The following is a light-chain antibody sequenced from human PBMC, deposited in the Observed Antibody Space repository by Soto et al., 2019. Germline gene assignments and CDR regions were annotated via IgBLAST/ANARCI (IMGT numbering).Light chain of an antibody. J-gene: IGLJ3*02. CDR2: RSS. V-gene: IGLV1-47*01. CDR1: TSNIGSNY. CDR3: AAWHVAAWV. Sequence: QSVLTQPPSASGTPGQRVTISCSGDTSNIGSNYVYWYQQLPGTAPKLLIYRSSERPSGVPDRFSGSKSGTSASLAISGLRSEDEADYYCAAWHVAAWVFGGGTKLTVL.